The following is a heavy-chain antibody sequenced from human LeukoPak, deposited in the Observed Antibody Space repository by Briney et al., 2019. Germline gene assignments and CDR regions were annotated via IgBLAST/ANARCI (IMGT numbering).Heavy chain of an antibody. J-gene: IGHJ4*02. CDR2: IWYDGSNK. Sequence: GGSLRLSCAASGFTFSIYGMHWVRQAPGKGLEWVAVIWYDGSNKYYADSVKGRFTISRDNSKNTLYLQMNSLRAEDTAVYYCARVGAAAGSFDYWGQGTLVTVSS. CDR3: ARVGAAAGSFDY. V-gene: IGHV3-33*01. D-gene: IGHD6-13*01. CDR1: GFTFSIYG.